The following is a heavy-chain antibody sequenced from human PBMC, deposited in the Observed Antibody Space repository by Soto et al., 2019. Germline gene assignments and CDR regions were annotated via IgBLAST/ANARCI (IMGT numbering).Heavy chain of an antibody. J-gene: IGHJ4*02. V-gene: IGHV4-34*01. CDR3: ARAIAAPFDY. D-gene: IGHD6-13*01. Sequence: PSETLSLTCAVYGGSFSGYYWSWIRQPPGKGLEWIGEINHSGSTNYNPSLKSRVTISVDTSKNQFSLKLSSVTAADTAVYYCARAIAAPFDYWGQGTLVTVSS. CDR2: INHSGST. CDR1: GGSFSGYY.